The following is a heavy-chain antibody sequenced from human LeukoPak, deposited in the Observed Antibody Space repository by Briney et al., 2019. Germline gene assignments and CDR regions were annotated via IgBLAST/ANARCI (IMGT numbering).Heavy chain of an antibody. CDR2: IRSKANSYAT. CDR3: TRHTDYEIAVAGTFDY. V-gene: IGHV3-73*01. D-gene: IGHD6-19*01. J-gene: IGHJ4*02. Sequence: GGSLRLSCAASGFTFSGSAMHWVRQASGKGLEWVGRIRSKANSYATAYAASVKGRFTISRDDSKNTAYLQMNSLKTEDTAVYYCTRHTDYEIAVAGTFDYWGQGTLVTVSS. CDR1: GFTFSGSA.